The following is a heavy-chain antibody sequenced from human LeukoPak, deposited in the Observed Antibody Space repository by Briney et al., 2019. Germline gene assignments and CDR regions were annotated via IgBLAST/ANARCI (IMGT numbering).Heavy chain of an antibody. CDR2: ISYDGSNK. CDR3: AKEVADAFAV. J-gene: IGHJ3*01. D-gene: IGHD5-12*01. V-gene: IGHV3-30*18. CDR1: GFTFSSYG. Sequence: GGSLPVPCAASGFTFSSYGMHWVRQAPGKGLEWVAVISYDGSNKYYADSVKGRFTISRDNPKNTLYLQMNSLRPEDTAVHYCAKEVADAFAVWGQGTTVTVSS.